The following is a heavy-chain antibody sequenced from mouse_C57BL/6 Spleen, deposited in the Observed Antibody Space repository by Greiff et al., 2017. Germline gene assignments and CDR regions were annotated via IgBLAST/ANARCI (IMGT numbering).Heavy chain of an antibody. D-gene: IGHD2-1*01. V-gene: IGHV5-17*01. CDR1: GFTFSDYG. CDR2: ISSGSSTI. J-gene: IGHJ2*01. Sequence: EVMLVESGGGLVKPGGSLTLSCAASGFTFSDYGMHWVRQAPEKGLEWVAYISSGSSTISYADTVKGRFTISRDNAKNTLFLQMTSLGSEDTAMYYCARLYGNYGYWGQGTTLTVSS. CDR3: ARLYGNYGY.